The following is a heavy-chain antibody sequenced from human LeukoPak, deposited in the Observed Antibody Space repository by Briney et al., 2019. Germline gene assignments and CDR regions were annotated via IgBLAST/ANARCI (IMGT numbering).Heavy chain of an antibody. V-gene: IGHV1-2*02. Sequence: GASVKVSCKASGYTFTGYYMHWVRQAPGQGLEGMGWINPNSGGTNYAQKFQGRVTMTRDTSISTAYMELSRLRSDDTAVYYCARDDLVYGDYVRSTYYYYGMDVWGQGTTVTVPS. CDR2: INPNSGGT. J-gene: IGHJ6*02. CDR3: ARDDLVYGDYVRSTYYYYGMDV. D-gene: IGHD4-17*01. CDR1: GYTFTGYY.